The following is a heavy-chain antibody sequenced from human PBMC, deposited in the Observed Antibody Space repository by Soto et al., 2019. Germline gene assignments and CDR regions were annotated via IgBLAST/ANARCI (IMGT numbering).Heavy chain of an antibody. J-gene: IGHJ4*02. CDR3: ARRRRDGYNYPFFDY. CDR1: GGPTRRSGYS. D-gene: IGHD5-12*01. CDR2: IYYSGTT. V-gene: IGHV4-39*01. Sequence: GPLPPPPTSSGGPTRRSGYSWGGIRPPPGKGGGWIGSIYYSGTTYSNPSLKSRVTISVDTSKNQFSLKLSSVTAADTAVYYCARRRRDGYNYPFFDYWGQGTLVTVSS.